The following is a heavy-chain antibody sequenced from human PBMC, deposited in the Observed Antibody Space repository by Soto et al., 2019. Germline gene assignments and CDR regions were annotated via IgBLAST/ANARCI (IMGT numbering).Heavy chain of an antibody. V-gene: IGHV3-7*01. CDR2: IKQDGSEK. Sequence: GGSLGLSCAASGFTFSSYWMSWVRQAPGKGLEWVANIKQDGSEKYYVDSVKGRFTISRDNAKNSLYLQMNSLRAEDTAVYYCAKPYSSGWYYFDYWGQGTLVTVSS. CDR3: AKPYSSGWYYFDY. D-gene: IGHD6-19*01. J-gene: IGHJ4*02. CDR1: GFTFSSYW.